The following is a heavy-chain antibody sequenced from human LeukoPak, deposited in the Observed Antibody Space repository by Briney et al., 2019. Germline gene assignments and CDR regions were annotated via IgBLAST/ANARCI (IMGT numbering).Heavy chain of an antibody. CDR3: AKDYYDSSGYFRVPHVFDY. CDR1: GFIFSDFS. D-gene: IGHD3-22*01. V-gene: IGHV3-30*02. J-gene: IGHJ4*02. CDR2: IRHDGSNT. Sequence: GGSLRLSCTVSGFIFSDFSMSWVRQAPGKGLEWVAFIRHDGSNTYYADSVKGRFIISRDNSKNTLYLQMNSLRAEDTAVYYCAKDYYDSSGYFRVPHVFDYWGQGTLVTVSS.